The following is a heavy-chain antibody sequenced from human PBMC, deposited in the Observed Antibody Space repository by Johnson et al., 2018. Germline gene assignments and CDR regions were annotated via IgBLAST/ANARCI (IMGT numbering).Heavy chain of an antibody. J-gene: IGHJ6*03. Sequence: QVQLQESGPGLVKPSETLSLTCTVSGGSISSYYYNWMRQPPGKGLEWVGYIFYTGSTNYSPSLKSRVTISIDTSKKQFSLNLRSVTAADTAVYYWARGANHPSWNGYHMDVWGKGTTVTVAS. CDR2: IFYTGST. D-gene: IGHD3-3*01. CDR3: ARGANHPSWNGYHMDV. CDR1: GGSISSYY. V-gene: IGHV4-59*01.